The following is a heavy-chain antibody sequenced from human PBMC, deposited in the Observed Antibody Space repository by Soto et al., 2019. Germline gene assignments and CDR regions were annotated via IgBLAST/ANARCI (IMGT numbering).Heavy chain of an antibody. J-gene: IGHJ3*02. CDR3: ARSKDSSGWYWRDAFDI. V-gene: IGHV6-1*01. Sequence: SPTLSLTCAISGDSVSSNSAAWNWIRQSPSRGLEWLGRTYYRSKWYNDYAVSVKSRITINPDTSKNQFSLQLNSVTPEDTAVYYCARSKDSSGWYWRDAFDIWGQGTMVTVSS. D-gene: IGHD6-19*01. CDR2: TYYRSKWYN. CDR1: GDSVSSNSAA.